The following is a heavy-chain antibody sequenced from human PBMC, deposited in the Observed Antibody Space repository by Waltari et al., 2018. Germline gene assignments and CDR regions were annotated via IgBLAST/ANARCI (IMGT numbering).Heavy chain of an antibody. CDR1: GGSISRISYY. Sequence: QLQLQESGPGLVKPSETLSLTCTVSGGSISRISYYWGWIRQPPGKGLEWIGNSYYRGRTSYNPSLTCRVTISVDMSENPFSLKLRSVTAADTAVYYCARTFHGGSADYYYYSMDVWGKGTPVTISS. D-gene: IGHD3-16*01. CDR2: SYYRGRT. J-gene: IGHJ6*03. CDR3: ARTFHGGSADYYYYSMDV. V-gene: IGHV4-39*07.